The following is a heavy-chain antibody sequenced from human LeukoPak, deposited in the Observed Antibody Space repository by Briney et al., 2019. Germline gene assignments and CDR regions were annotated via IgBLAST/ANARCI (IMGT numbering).Heavy chain of an antibody. Sequence: GGSLRLSCAASGFTFSSYSRNWVRQAPGKGLEWVSYISSSSTIYYADSVKGRFTISRDNAKNSLYLQMNSLRAEDTAVYYCARGRRFLEWLPDYWGQGTLVTVSS. D-gene: IGHD3-3*01. CDR2: ISSSSTI. V-gene: IGHV3-48*04. J-gene: IGHJ4*02. CDR3: ARGRRFLEWLPDY. CDR1: GFTFSSYS.